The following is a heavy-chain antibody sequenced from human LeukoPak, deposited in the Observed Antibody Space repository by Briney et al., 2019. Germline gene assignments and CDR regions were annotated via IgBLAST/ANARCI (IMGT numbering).Heavy chain of an antibody. CDR3: AKDQGIAVAGTLHY. Sequence: PGRSLRLSCAASGFTFSSYGMHWVRQTPGKGLEWVAVISFDGNKKYYADSVKGRFTISRDNSKNTLYLQMNSLRAEDTAVYYCAKDQGIAVAGTLHYWGQGTLVTVSS. CDR1: GFTFSSYG. D-gene: IGHD6-19*01. J-gene: IGHJ4*02. CDR2: ISFDGNKK. V-gene: IGHV3-30*18.